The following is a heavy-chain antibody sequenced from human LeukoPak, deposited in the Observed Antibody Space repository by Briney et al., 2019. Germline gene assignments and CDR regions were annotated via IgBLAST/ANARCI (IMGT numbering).Heavy chain of an antibody. CDR2: IYYSGST. V-gene: IGHV4-59*01. J-gene: IGHJ3*02. CDR1: GGSISSYY. CDR3: TREPGRSDAFDI. Sequence: SETLSLTCTVSGGSISSYYWSWIRQPPGKGLEWIGYIYYSGSTYYNPSLKSRVTISVDTSKNKFSLNLSSATAADTAVYYCTREPGRSDAFDIWGQGTMVTVSS.